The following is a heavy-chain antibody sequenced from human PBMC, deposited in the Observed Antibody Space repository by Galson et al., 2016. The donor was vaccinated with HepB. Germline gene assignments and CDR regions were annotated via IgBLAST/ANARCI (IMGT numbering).Heavy chain of an antibody. D-gene: IGHD6-13*01. J-gene: IGHJ4*03. CDR1: GDTFRNYA. CDR2: IIPLFRTP. V-gene: IGHV1-69*13. CDR3: ARPHNSNWYFDY. Sequence: SVKVSCKASGDTFRNYAINWVRQAPGQGLEWMGGIIPLFRTPKYAQRLQGRVSITADESTSTAYMELSSLTSEDTAVYYCARPHNSNWYFDYWGQGTTVTVAS.